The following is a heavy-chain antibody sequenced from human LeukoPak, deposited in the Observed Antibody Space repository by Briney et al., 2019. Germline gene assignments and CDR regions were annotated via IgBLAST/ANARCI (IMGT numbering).Heavy chain of an antibody. CDR1: GGSISSGDYY. V-gene: IGHV4-30-4*08. CDR3: AIIEYSYPVGYYYYMDV. D-gene: IGHD5-18*01. J-gene: IGHJ6*03. CDR2: IYYSGST. Sequence: SQTLSLTCTVSGGSISSGDYYWSWIRQPPGKGLEWIGYIYYSGSTYYNPSLKSRVTISVDTSKNQFSLKLSSVTAADTAVYYCAIIEYSYPVGYYYYMDVCGKGTTVTVSS.